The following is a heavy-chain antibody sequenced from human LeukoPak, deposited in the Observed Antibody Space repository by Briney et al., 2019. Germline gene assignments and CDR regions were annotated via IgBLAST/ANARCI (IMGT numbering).Heavy chain of an antibody. CDR1: GGSISSSSYY. J-gene: IGHJ5*02. V-gene: IGHV4-39*01. Sequence: SETLSLTCTVSGGSISSSSYYWGWIRQPPGKGLEWIGSIYYSGSTYYNPSRKSRVTISVDTSKNQFSLKLSSVTAADTAVYYCARQATIFGVVGQNWFDPWGQGTLVTVSS. D-gene: IGHD3-3*01. CDR3: ARQATIFGVVGQNWFDP. CDR2: IYYSGST.